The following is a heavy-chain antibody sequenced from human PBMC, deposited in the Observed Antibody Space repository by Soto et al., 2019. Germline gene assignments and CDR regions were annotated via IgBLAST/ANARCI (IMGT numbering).Heavy chain of an antibody. CDR3: ARDSRGTTVNSHYYYGMDV. CDR2: IYYSGST. D-gene: IGHD4-17*01. Sequence: SETLSLTCTVSGGSISSGGYYWSWIRQHPGKGLEWIGYIYYSGSTYYNPSLKSRVTISVDTSKNQFSLKLSSVTAADTAVYYCARDSRGTTVNSHYYYGMDVWGQGTTVTVSS. CDR1: GGSISSGGYY. J-gene: IGHJ6*02. V-gene: IGHV4-31*03.